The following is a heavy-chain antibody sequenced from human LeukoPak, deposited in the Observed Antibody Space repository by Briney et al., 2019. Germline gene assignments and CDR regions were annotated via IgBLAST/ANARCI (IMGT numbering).Heavy chain of an antibody. Sequence: QSGGSLRLSCAASGFTFSSYWMHWVRQAPGKGLVWVSRINSDGSSTSYADSVKGRFTISRDNAKNTLYLQMNSLRAEDTAVYYCASDKYSYGPIADWGQGTLVTVSS. D-gene: IGHD5-18*01. CDR3: ASDKYSYGPIAD. CDR2: INSDGSST. V-gene: IGHV3-74*01. J-gene: IGHJ4*02. CDR1: GFTFSSYW.